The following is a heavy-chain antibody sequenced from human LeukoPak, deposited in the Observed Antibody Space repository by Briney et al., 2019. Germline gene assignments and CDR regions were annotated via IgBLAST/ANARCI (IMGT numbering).Heavy chain of an antibody. Sequence: ASVKVSCKASGYTFTSYDINWVRQATGQGLEWMGWINPNSGNTGYAQKFQGRVTMTRNTSISTAYMELSSLRSEDTAVYYCARGRVYYDSSGYYYEMDVWGKGTTVTVSS. D-gene: IGHD3-22*01. V-gene: IGHV1-8*01. CDR1: GYTFTSYD. CDR3: ARGRVYYDSSGYYYEMDV. J-gene: IGHJ6*04. CDR2: INPNSGNT.